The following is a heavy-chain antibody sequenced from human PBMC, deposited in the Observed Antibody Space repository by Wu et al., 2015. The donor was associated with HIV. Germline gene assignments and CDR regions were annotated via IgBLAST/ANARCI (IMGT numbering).Heavy chain of an antibody. CDR2: IITPFGSA. J-gene: IGHJ6*02. CDR3: ARDSARVVVVAALLPTPGPGMDV. V-gene: IGHV1-69*05. Sequence: QVHLVQSGAEVKKPGSAVKVSCKASGGTLSSHTLNWVRQAPGQGLEWMGGIITPFGSAQYAQKFKGRLTITTDESMTTAYMELSGLRFEDTAIYYCARDSARVVVVAALLPTPGPGMDVWGQGTTIIVSS. D-gene: IGHD2-15*01. CDR1: GGTLSSHT.